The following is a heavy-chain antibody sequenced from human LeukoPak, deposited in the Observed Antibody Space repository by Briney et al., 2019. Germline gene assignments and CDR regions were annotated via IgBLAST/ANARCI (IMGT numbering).Heavy chain of an antibody. CDR3: ARRPNPANIAARQRAFDF. CDR2: IHHSGST. D-gene: IGHD6-6*01. Sequence: SETLSLTCAVYGGPFSGYFWSWIRQSPGKGLEWIGDIHHSGSTNSNPSLKSRLTMSIDTSKNQFSLKLNSVTAADTATYYCARRPNPANIAARQRAFDFWGQGTLVTVSS. J-gene: IGHJ3*01. CDR1: GGPFSGYF. V-gene: IGHV4-34*01.